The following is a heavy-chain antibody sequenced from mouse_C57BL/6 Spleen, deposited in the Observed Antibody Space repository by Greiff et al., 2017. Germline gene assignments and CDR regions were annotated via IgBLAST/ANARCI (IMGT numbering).Heavy chain of an antibody. CDR3: TTSYYYGSSYYFDY. Sequence: EVQLKQPGAELVRPGASVKLSCTASGFNIKDYYMHWVKQRPEQGLEWIGRIDPEDGDTEYAPKFQGKATMTADTSSNTAYLQLSSLTSEDTAVYYCTTSYYYGSSYYFDYWGQGTTLTVSS. V-gene: IGHV14-1*01. D-gene: IGHD1-1*01. CDR2: IDPEDGDT. CDR1: GFNIKDYY. J-gene: IGHJ2*01.